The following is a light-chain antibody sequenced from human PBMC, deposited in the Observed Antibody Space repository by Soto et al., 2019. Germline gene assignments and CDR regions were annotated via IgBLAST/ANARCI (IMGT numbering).Light chain of an antibody. CDR3: SSLTSSSTAV. CDR2: GVS. V-gene: IGLV2-14*01. J-gene: IGLJ3*02. CDR1: SSDVGGYNY. Sequence: QAALTQPASVSGSPGQSITIACTGTSSDVGGYNYVSWYQQHPGKAPKLMIYGVSNRPSGVSNRFSGSKSGNTASLTISGLQAEDEGDYYCSSLTSSSTAVFGGGTKVTVL.